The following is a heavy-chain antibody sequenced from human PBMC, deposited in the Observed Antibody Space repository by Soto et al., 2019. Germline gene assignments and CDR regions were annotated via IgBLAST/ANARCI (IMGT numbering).Heavy chain of an antibody. CDR1: GGSISSYY. CDR3: ARLGGYYYMDV. D-gene: IGHD3-10*01. CDR2: IYYSGST. J-gene: IGHJ6*03. Sequence: SETLSLTCTVAGGSISSYYWSWIRQPPGKGLECIGYIYYSGSTNYNPSLKSRVTISLDTSKNHFSLKLSSVTPADTAVYYCARLGGYYYMDVWGKGTTVTVSS. V-gene: IGHV4-59*01.